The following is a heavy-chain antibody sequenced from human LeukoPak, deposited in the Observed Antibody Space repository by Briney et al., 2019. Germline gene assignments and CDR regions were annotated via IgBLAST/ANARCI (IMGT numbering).Heavy chain of an antibody. D-gene: IGHD6-19*01. J-gene: IGHJ1*01. CDR1: GFTFSTYG. Sequence: GGSLRLSCAASGFTFSTYGMTWVRQAPGKGLEWVSAISDSGGGTYYADSVKGRFTISRDNSKNTVYLQMNSLRAEDTALYYCARVPITLAGTKDAKYFQHWGQGTLVTVSS. CDR3: ARVPITLAGTKDAKYFQH. CDR2: ISDSGGGT. V-gene: IGHV3-23*01.